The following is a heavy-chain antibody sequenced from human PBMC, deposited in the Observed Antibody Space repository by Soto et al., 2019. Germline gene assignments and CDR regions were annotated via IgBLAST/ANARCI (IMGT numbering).Heavy chain of an antibody. CDR2: ISSSSSYI. CDR3: ASGWWYCGGDCYSHYYYGMDV. J-gene: IGHJ6*02. V-gene: IGHV3-21*01. CDR1: GCTVCGYS. D-gene: IGHD2-21*02. Sequence: LSRSCAASGCTVCGYSMSWVRQARGRGVAGVSSISSSSSYISYADSVNGRFTITRDNTKTSLYLQITILRDEDTAVYDCASGWWYCGGDCYSHYYYGMDVWGQGTTVTVSS.